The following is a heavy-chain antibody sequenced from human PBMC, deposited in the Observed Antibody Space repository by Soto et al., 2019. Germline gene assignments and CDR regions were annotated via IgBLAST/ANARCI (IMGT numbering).Heavy chain of an antibody. V-gene: IGHV1-3*01. CDR2: INAGNGNT. Sequence: ASVKVSCKASGYTFTSYAMHWVRQAPGQRLEWMGWINAGNGNTKYSQKFQGRVTITRDTSASTAYMELSSLRSEDTAVYYCARDPYVSEYQLLYGAFDIWGQGTMVTVSS. CDR3: ARDPYVSEYQLLYGAFDI. D-gene: IGHD2-2*02. J-gene: IGHJ3*02. CDR1: GYTFTSYA.